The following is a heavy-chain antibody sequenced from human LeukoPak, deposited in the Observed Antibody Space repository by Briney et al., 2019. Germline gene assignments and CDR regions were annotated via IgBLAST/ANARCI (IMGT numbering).Heavy chain of an antibody. Sequence: GGSLRLSCAASGFTFSSYAMNWVRQAPGKGLEWVSGTGSTGVSTFYADSVKGRFTVSRDNSKNTLSLQMNSLRAEDTAVYYCARVGIAASDYWGQGTLVTVSS. V-gene: IGHV3-23*01. J-gene: IGHJ4*02. CDR2: TGSTGVST. CDR3: ARVGIAASDY. CDR1: GFTFSSYA. D-gene: IGHD6-13*01.